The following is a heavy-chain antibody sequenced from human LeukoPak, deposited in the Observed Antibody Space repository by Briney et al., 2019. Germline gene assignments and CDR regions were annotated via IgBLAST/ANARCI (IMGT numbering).Heavy chain of an antibody. J-gene: IGHJ5*02. CDR2: IRYDGSNK. Sequence: GGSLRLSCAASGFTFSSYGMHWVRQAPGKGLEWVAFIRYDGSNKYYADSVKGRFTISRDNSKNTLYLQINSLRAEDTAVYYCAKKSSLLRYFDWLSEDNWFDPWGQGTLVTVSS. V-gene: IGHV3-30*02. D-gene: IGHD3-9*01. CDR3: AKKSSLLRYFDWLSEDNWFDP. CDR1: GFTFSSYG.